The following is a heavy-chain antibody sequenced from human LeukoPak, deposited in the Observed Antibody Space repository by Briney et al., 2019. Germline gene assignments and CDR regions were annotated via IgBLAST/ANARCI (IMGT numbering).Heavy chain of an antibody. CDR3: ARDDLQLVRRLGRNTEYYYYYYMDV. D-gene: IGHD6-13*01. CDR1: GGSISSSSYY. CDR2: IYYSGST. Sequence: SETLSLTCTVSGGSISSSSYYWGWIRQPPGKGLEWIGSIYYSGSTYHNPSLKSRVTISVATYKNQFSLRLSSVTAADTAVYYCARDDLQLVRRLGRNTEYYYYYYMDVWGKGTTVTVSS. V-gene: IGHV4-39*02. J-gene: IGHJ6*03.